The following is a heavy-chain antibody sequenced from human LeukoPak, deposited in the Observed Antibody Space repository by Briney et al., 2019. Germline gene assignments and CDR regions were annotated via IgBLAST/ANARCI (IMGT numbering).Heavy chain of an antibody. CDR3: ARDLDSYSSNWYRYTSGWYLDY. V-gene: IGHV4-4*07. CDR2: FYNSGST. CDR1: GASISSYY. J-gene: IGHJ4*02. Sequence: SETLSLTCTVSGASISSYYWRWIRQPAGKGLEWIGRFYNSGSTNYNPSLKSRVTMSVDTSKNQFSLKLSSVTAADTAIYYCARDLDSYSSNWYRYTSGWYLDYWGQGTLVTVSS. D-gene: IGHD6-19*01.